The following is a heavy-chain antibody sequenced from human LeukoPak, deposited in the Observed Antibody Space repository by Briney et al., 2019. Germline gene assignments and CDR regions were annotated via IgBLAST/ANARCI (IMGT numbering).Heavy chain of an antibody. Sequence: SETLSLTCTVSGGSISSYYWSWIRQPPGKGLEWIGYIYYSGSTNYNPSLKSRVTISVDTSKNQFSLKLSSVTAADTAVYYCARHGSGSYYRVVPSYYFDYWGQGTLVTVSS. V-gene: IGHV4-59*08. J-gene: IGHJ4*02. D-gene: IGHD3-10*01. CDR1: GGSISSYY. CDR3: ARHGSGSYYRVVPSYYFDY. CDR2: IYYSGST.